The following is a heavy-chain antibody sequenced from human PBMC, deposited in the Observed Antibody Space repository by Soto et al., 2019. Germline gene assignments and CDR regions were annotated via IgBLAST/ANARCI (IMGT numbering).Heavy chain of an antibody. CDR3: ASNSYGYTCHDY. D-gene: IGHD5-18*01. CDR2: IYYSGST. CDR1: GGSISSGDYY. J-gene: IGHJ4*02. V-gene: IGHV4-30-4*01. Sequence: SETLSLTCTVSGGSISSGDYYWSWIRQPPGKGLEWIGYIYYSGSTYYNPSLKSRVTISVDTSKNQFSLKLSSVTAADTAVYYCASNSYGYTCHDYSGQGTLVTGSS.